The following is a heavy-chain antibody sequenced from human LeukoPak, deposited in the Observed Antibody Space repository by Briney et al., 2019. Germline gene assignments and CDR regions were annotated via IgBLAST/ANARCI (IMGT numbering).Heavy chain of an antibody. CDR2: IWYDGSNK. J-gene: IGHJ6*02. V-gene: IGHV3-33*08. Sequence: GGSLRLSCAASGFTFSSYGMHWVRQAPGKGLEWVAVIWYDGSNKYYADSVKGRFTISRDNSKNTLYLQMNSLRAEDTAVYYCARDTSSNYYGSGRYLDVWGQGTTVTVSS. D-gene: IGHD3-10*01. CDR1: GFTFSSYG. CDR3: ARDTSSNYYGSGRYLDV.